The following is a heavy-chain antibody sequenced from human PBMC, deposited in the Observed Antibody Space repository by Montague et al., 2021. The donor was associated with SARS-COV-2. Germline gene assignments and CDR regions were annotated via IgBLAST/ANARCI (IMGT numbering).Heavy chain of an antibody. CDR1: GFSLSTDGMG. CDR3: ARTWAYGSGSYGVDP. V-gene: IGHV2-5*02. Sequence: PALVKPTQTLTLTCIFSGFSLSTDGMGVGWIRQPSGGALEWLALIYWDDDGRYSPSLRSRLTITKDTSKNQVVLTMTNMDPVDTATYYCARTWAYGSGSYGVDPWGQGTLVTVSS. J-gene: IGHJ5*02. D-gene: IGHD3-10*01. CDR2: IYWDDDG.